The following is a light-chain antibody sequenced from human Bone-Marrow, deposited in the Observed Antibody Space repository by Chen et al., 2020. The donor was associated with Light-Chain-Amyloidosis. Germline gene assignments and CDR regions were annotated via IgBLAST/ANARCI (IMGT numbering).Light chain of an antibody. CDR3: QSYDSSLSGVV. V-gene: IGLV1-40*01. CDR1: SSNIGAGYE. J-gene: IGLJ2*01. CDR2: GNS. Sequence: QSVLTQPPSVSGAPGQRVTLYCTGSSSNIGAGYEIHWYQQLPGTAPKILIYGNSNGPSGVPERFSGSKSGTSASLAITGLQAEDEADYYGQSYDSSLSGVVFGGGTKLTVL.